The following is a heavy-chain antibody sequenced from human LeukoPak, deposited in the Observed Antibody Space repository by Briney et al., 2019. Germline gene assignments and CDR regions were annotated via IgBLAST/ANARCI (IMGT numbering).Heavy chain of an antibody. D-gene: IGHD2-2*01. V-gene: IGHV3-23*01. J-gene: IGHJ6*02. CDR3: AKRYCSSTSCPLKHYYYYGMDV. CDR1: GFTFSSYA. CDR2: ISGSGGST. Sequence: PGGSLRLSCAASGFTFSSYAMSWVRQAPGKGLEWVSAISGSGGSTYYADSAKGRFTISRDNSKNTLYLQMNSLRAEDTAVYYCAKRYCSSTSCPLKHYYYYGMDVWGQGTTVTVSS.